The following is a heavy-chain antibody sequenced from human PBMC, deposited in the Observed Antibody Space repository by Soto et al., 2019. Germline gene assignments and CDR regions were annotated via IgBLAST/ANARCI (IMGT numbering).Heavy chain of an antibody. CDR3: ARSTDRYYFDY. CDR1: GYTFINYY. D-gene: IGHD1-1*01. Sequence: ASVKVSCKASGYTFINYYLHWVRPAPGQGLEWLGMINPSSGATTSAQKFQARVTMTRGSSPRTVDLGLSSLRSDDTAVYYCARSTDRYYFDYWGQGTLVTV. J-gene: IGHJ4*02. V-gene: IGHV1-46*01. CDR2: INPSSGAT.